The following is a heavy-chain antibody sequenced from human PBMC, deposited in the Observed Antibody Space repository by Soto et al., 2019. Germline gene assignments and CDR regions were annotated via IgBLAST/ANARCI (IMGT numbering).Heavy chain of an antibody. CDR1: GYTFSNYG. CDR3: AWQDMMINRWSHPRPRPLYFYGMDV. J-gene: IGHJ6*02. D-gene: IGHD3-22*01. V-gene: IGHV1-18*01. Sequence: QAHLVQSGDEVKKPGASVMVSCKASGYTFSNYGISWVRQAPGQGLEWMGWINAYNGNTNYAQERQGRVTMTTDTSTNTAYLELRRLTSDDTAVYYCAWQDMMINRWSHPRPRPLYFYGMDVWGQGTTVAVSS. CDR2: INAYNGNT.